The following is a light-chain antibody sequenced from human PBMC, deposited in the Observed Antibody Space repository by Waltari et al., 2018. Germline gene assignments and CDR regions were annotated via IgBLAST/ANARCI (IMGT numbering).Light chain of an antibody. CDR1: QSVSSSY. J-gene: IGKJ3*01. Sequence: EIVLTQSPGTLSLSPGERATLSCRPSQSVSSSYFAWYQQKPGQAPRLLLYGASSRATGIPDRFSGSGSGTDFTLTISRLEPEDFAVYYCQQYGSSRFTFGPGTKVDIK. V-gene: IGKV3-20*01. CDR3: QQYGSSRFT. CDR2: GAS.